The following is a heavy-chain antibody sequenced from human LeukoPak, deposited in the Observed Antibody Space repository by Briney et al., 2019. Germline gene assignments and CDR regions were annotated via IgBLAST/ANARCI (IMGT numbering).Heavy chain of an antibody. J-gene: IGHJ4*02. CDR2: INSDGSSI. CDR1: GFTFSSHW. V-gene: IGHV3-74*01. D-gene: IGHD6-25*01. CDR3: AKGSAAGRPYYFDY. Sequence: GGSLRLSCAASGFTFSSHWMHWVRQAPGKGLVWVSRINSDGSSISYADSVKGRFTISKDSSKTILYLQMNSLRAEDAAVYFCAKGSAAGRPYYFDYWGQGTLVTVSS.